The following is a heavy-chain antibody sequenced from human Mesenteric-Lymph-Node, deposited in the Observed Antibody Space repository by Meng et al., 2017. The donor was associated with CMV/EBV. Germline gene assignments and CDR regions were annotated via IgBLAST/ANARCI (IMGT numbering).Heavy chain of an antibody. Sequence: GESLKISCAASGFTFSDYYMSWIRQAPGKGLEWVSYISSSGSTIYYADSVKGRFTISRDNAKNSLYLQMNSLRAEDTAVYYCARDRRDGYNDGYFDYWGQGTLVTVSS. V-gene: IGHV3-11*04. CDR2: ISSSGSTI. D-gene: IGHD5-24*01. CDR1: GFTFSDYY. CDR3: ARDRRDGYNDGYFDY. J-gene: IGHJ4*02.